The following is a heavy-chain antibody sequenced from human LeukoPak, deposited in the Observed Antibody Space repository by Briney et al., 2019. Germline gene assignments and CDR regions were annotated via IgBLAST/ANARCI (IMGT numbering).Heavy chain of an antibody. CDR2: ISGSGGST. Sequence: GSLRLSCAASGFTFSSYAMSWVRQAPGKGLEWVSAISGSGGSTYYADSVKGRFTISRDNSKNTLYLRMNSLRAEDTAVYYCAKLPSYYYGSGSFVDAFDIWGQGTMVTVSS. CDR3: AKLPSYYYGSGSFVDAFDI. V-gene: IGHV3-23*01. CDR1: GFTFSSYA. D-gene: IGHD3-10*01. J-gene: IGHJ3*02.